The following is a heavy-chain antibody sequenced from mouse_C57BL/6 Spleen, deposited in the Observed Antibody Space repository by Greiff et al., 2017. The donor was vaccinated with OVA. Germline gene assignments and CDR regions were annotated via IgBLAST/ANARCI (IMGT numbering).Heavy chain of an antibody. CDR1: GYTFTSYG. D-gene: IGHD2-3*01. CDR3: ARFSPDGYYVDY. CDR2: IYPRSGNT. V-gene: IGHV1-81*01. Sequence: VKLMESGAELARPGASVKLSCKASGYTFTSYGISWVKQRTGQCLEWIGEIYPRSGNTYYNEKFKGKATLTADKSSSTAYMELRSLTSEDSAVYFCARFSPDGYYVDYWGQGTTLTVSS. J-gene: IGHJ2*01.